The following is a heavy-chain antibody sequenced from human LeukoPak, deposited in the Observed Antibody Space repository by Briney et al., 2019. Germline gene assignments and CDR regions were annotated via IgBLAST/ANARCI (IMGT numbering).Heavy chain of an antibody. CDR3: AKGSYYYDSSGYAGGYYFDY. J-gene: IGHJ4*02. V-gene: IGHV3-23*01. CDR1: GFTFSSYA. CDR2: ISGSGGST. D-gene: IGHD3-22*01. Sequence: GGSLRLSCAASGFTFSSYAMSWVRQAPGKGLEWVSAISGSGGSTYYADSVKGRFTISRGNSKNTLYLQMNSLRAEDTAVYYCAKGSYYYDSSGYAGGYYFDYWGQGTLVTVSS.